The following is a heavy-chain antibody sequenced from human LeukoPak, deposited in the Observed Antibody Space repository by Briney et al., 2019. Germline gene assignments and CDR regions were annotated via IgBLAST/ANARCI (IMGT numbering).Heavy chain of an antibody. CDR1: GFTFGDYA. CDR2: ISSSSSYI. CDR3: ARDFSSSTGFDP. Sequence: GGSLRLSCTGSGFTFGDYAMSWVRQAPGKGLEWVSSISSSSSYIYYADSVKGRFTISRDNAKNSLYLQMNSLRAEDTAVYYCARDFSSSTGFDPWGQGTLDTVSS. D-gene: IGHD6-6*01. V-gene: IGHV3-21*01. J-gene: IGHJ5*02.